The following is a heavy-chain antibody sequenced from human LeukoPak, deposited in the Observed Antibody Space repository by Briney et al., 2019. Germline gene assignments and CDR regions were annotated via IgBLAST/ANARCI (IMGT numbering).Heavy chain of an antibody. V-gene: IGHV1-46*01. CDR1: GYTFTSYF. CDR3: ARDGGSYGDNDY. D-gene: IGHD1-26*01. J-gene: IGHJ4*02. Sequence: ASVKVSCKASGYTFTSYFMHWVRQAPGQELEWMGVINRSGGATRYAQKLQDRLIMTRDTSTSTVYMELSSLRSEDTAVYFCARDGGSYGDNDYWGQGTLVTVSS. CDR2: INRSGGAT.